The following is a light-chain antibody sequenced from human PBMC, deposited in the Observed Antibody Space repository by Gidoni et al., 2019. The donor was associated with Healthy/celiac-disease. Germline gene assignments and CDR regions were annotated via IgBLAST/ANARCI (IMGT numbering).Light chain of an antibody. J-gene: IGKJ2*01. CDR3: QQRSNWPPT. CDR1: QSVSSY. CDR2: DAS. V-gene: IGKV3-11*01. Sequence: EIVLTQSPATLSLSPGERATLSCRSSQSVSSYLAWYQQKPGQAPRLLIYDASNRATGIQDRFSGSGSGTDFTLTISRLEPEDFAVYYCQQRSNWPPTFGQGTKLEIK.